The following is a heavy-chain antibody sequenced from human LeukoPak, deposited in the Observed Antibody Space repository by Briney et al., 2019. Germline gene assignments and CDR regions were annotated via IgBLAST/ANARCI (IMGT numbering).Heavy chain of an antibody. V-gene: IGHV1-2*02. CDR1: GYTFTGYY. D-gene: IGHD3-10*01. CDR3: ARGNYGSGSYYSYYYYYMDV. J-gene: IGHJ6*03. CDR2: INPNSGGT. Sequence: ASVKVSCKASGYTFTGYYTHWVRQAPEQGLEWMGWINPNSGGTNYAQKFQGRVTITADKSTSTAYMELSSLRSEDTAVYYCARGNYGSGSYYSYYYYYMDVWGKGTTVTISS.